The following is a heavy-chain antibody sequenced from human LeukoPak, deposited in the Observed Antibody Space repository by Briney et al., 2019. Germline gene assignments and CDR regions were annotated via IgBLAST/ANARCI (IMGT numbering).Heavy chain of an antibody. J-gene: IGHJ5*02. CDR1: GYSFTSYW. CDR2: IYPGDSDT. CDR3: ARHMAETTTWFDP. V-gene: IGHV5-51*01. D-gene: IGHD1-7*01. Sequence: GESLKISCKGSGYSFTSYWIGWVRQMPGKGLEWMGIIYPGDSDTRYSPSFQGQVTISADKSIRTAYLQWSSLKASDTAMYYCARHMAETTTWFDPWGQGTLVTVSS.